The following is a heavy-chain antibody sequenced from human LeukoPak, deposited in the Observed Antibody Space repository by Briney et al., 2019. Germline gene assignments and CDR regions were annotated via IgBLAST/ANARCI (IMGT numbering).Heavy chain of an antibody. D-gene: IGHD1-26*01. CDR2: ISASGGST. CDR3: ARGPYTGSYYPLPY. CDR1: GFTFSSYA. V-gene: IGHV3-23*01. J-gene: IGHJ4*02. Sequence: GGSLRLSCAASGFTFSSYAMSWVRQAPGKGLEWVSAISASGGSTYYADSVKGRFTTSRDNAKNPLNLQMNSLGAEDTAVYYCARGPYTGSYYPLPYWGQGTLVTVSS.